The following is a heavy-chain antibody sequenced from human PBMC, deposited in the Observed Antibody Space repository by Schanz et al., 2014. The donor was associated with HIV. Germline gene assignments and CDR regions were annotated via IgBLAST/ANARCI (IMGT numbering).Heavy chain of an antibody. CDR1: GFTFSTYG. J-gene: IGHJ4*02. D-gene: IGHD4-17*01. V-gene: IGHV3-30*03. CDR3: ARQGLRFSFWLDY. CDR2: ISYDGRNK. Sequence: QVQLVESGGGVVQPGRSLRLSCAASGFTFSTYGMHWVRQAPGKGLEWVAVISYDGRNKYYADSVKGRFTISRDNSKNTLYLQMNNLRAEDTAVYGCARQGLRFSFWLDYWGQGTPVTVS.